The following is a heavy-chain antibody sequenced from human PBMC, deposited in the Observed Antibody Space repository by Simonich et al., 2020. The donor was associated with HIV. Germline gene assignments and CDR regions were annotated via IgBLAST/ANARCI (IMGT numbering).Heavy chain of an antibody. CDR1: GGPSSYY. CDR2: VNHSGST. V-gene: IGHV4-34*01. CDR3: ARAGLTMVRGVPGAFDI. J-gene: IGHJ3*02. D-gene: IGHD3-10*01. Sequence: QVQQQQWGAGLLKPSETLSLTCAVYGGPSSYYCSWVRQPPGKGLEWIGEVNHSGSTKYNPSRRSRVSISVGTSKNQFSLKLSSVTAADTAVYYCARAGLTMVRGVPGAFDIWVQGTMVTVSS.